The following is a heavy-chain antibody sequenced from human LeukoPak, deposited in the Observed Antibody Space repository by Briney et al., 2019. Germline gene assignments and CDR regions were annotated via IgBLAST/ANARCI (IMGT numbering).Heavy chain of an antibody. Sequence: GGSLRLSCAASGFTFSSYAMHWVRQAPGKGLEWVAVISYDGSNKYYADSVKGRFTISRDNSKNTLYLQMNSLRAEDTAVYYCARDYVVITMGYYYYYGMDVWGQGTTVTVSS. D-gene: IGHD3-22*01. CDR2: ISYDGSNK. J-gene: IGHJ6*02. V-gene: IGHV3-30-3*01. CDR1: GFTFSSYA. CDR3: ARDYVVITMGYYYYYGMDV.